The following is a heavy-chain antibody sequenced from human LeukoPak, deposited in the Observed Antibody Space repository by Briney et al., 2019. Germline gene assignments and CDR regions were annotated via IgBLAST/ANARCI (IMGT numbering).Heavy chain of an antibody. V-gene: IGHV1-46*01. CDR3: ARGPYYYDSSGALNY. CDR1: GYTFTSCY. D-gene: IGHD3-22*01. J-gene: IGHJ4*02. Sequence: ASVTVSCKASGYTFTSCYKHWVRQAPGQGREGMGIINPSGGSTSYAYKFQGRVTMTRDMSTCTVYMELSSLRSEDTAVYYCARGPYYYDSSGALNYWGQGTLVTVSS. CDR2: INPSGGST.